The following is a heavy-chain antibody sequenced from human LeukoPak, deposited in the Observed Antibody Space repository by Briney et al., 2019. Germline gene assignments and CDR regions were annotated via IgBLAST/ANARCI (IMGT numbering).Heavy chain of an antibody. CDR2: IYSGGST. CDR1: GFTFSSYS. Sequence: PGGSLRLSCAASGFTFSSYSMNWVRQAPGKGLEWVSVIYSGGSTYYADSVKGRFTISRDNSKNTLYLQMNSLRAEDTAVYYCARGPYYYYYGMDVWGQGTTVTVSS. CDR3: ARGPYYYYYGMDV. J-gene: IGHJ6*02. V-gene: IGHV3-66*01.